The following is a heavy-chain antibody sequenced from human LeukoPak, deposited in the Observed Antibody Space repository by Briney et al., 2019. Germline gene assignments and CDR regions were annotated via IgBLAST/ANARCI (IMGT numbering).Heavy chain of an antibody. Sequence: GASVKVSCKASGYTFTSYGISWVRQAPGQGLEWMGWISPYNGNTIYAQKLQGRVTVTTDTSTSTAYMELRSLRSDDTAVYYCTRTVLDCKNGVCYDYWGQGTLVTASS. D-gene: IGHD2-8*01. V-gene: IGHV1-18*01. CDR3: TRTVLDCKNGVCYDY. J-gene: IGHJ4*02. CDR2: ISPYNGNT. CDR1: GYTFTSYG.